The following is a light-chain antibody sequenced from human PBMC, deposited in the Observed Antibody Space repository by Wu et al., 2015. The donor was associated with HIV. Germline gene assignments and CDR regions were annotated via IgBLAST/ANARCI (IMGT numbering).Light chain of an antibody. CDR3: QQYNNWPPWT. V-gene: IGKV3-15*01. Sequence: DIVLSQYPGTLSLSPGERAIFSCRASQRISNNDLSWYQQKPGQAPRLLIHSASTRATGIPARFSGSGSGTEFTLTISSLQPEDIAVYYCQQYNNWPPWTFGQGT. CDR1: QRISNN. CDR2: SAS. J-gene: IGKJ1*01.